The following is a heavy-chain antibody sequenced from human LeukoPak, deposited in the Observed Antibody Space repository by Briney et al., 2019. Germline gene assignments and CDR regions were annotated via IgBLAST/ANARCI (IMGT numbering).Heavy chain of an antibody. Sequence: GGSLRLSCAASGFTFSSYAMHWVRQAPGKGLEWVAVISYDGSNKYYADSVKGRFTISRDNSKNTLYLQMNSLRAEDTAVYYCATKTTVTTSPSYYYGMDVWGQGTTVTVSS. CDR2: ISYDGSNK. J-gene: IGHJ6*02. D-gene: IGHD4-17*01. CDR3: ATKTTVTTSPSYYYGMDV. CDR1: GFTFSSYA. V-gene: IGHV3-30-3*01.